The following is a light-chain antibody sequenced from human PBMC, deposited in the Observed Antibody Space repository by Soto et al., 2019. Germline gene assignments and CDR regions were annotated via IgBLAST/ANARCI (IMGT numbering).Light chain of an antibody. V-gene: IGKV1-5*01. CDR2: DAS. CDR3: QKYNSAPLT. Sequence: DIQMTQSPSTLSASVGDRVTITCRASQSINIWLAWYQQKAGKAPKLLIYDASTLESGVPSRFSGSGSRTEFTLTISSLQPEDVAAYYCQKYNSAPLTFGGGTKVDIK. J-gene: IGKJ4*01. CDR1: QSINIW.